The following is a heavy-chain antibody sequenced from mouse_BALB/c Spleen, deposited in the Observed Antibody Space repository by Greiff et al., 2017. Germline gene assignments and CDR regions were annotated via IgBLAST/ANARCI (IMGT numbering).Heavy chain of an antibody. CDR1: GFTFSDYY. CDR3: ARGEDYDEGPMDY. CDR2: ISDGGSYT. Sequence: EVKLVESGGGLVKPGGSLKLSCAASGFTFSDYYMYWVRQTPEKRLEWVATISDGGSYTYYPDSVKGRFTISRDNAKNNLYLQMSSLKSEDTAMYYCARGEDYDEGPMDYWGRGTSVTVSS. D-gene: IGHD2-4*01. J-gene: IGHJ4*01. V-gene: IGHV5-4*02.